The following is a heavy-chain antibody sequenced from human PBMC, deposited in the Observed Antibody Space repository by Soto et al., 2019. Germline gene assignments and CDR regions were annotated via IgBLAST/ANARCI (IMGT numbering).Heavy chain of an antibody. D-gene: IGHD3-22*01. Sequence: SETLSLTCTVSGGSISSGGYYWSWIRQHPGKGLEWIGYIYYSGSTYYNPSLKSRVTISVDTSKNQFSLKLSFVNAAEAAVYYCARGGPTYYYDSSGYGRLDYWGQGTLVTVSS. CDR2: IYYSGST. V-gene: IGHV4-31*03. CDR3: ARGGPTYYYDSSGYGRLDY. J-gene: IGHJ4*02. CDR1: GGSISSGGYY.